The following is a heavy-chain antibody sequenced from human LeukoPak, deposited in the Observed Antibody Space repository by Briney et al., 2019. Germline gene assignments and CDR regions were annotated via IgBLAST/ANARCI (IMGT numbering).Heavy chain of an antibody. Sequence: GGSLRLSCGASGFTFSSYWMSWVRQAPGKRLEWVANINHDGSEKNYVDSVKGRFTISRDNAKNSLYLQMNSLRADDTAVYYCANEGAYTSSSPTGYWGQGTLVTVSS. CDR3: ANEGAYTSSSPTGY. CDR1: GFTFSSYW. J-gene: IGHJ4*02. D-gene: IGHD6-6*01. CDR2: INHDGSEK. V-gene: IGHV3-7*01.